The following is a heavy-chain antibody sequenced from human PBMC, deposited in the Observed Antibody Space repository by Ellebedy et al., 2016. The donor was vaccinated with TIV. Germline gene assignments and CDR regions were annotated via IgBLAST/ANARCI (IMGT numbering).Heavy chain of an antibody. CDR2: ISSSSSTI. V-gene: IGHV3-48*04. CDR1: GFTFSSYS. J-gene: IGHJ4*02. CDR3: ARGDWFGELLPVDY. Sequence: GGSLRLSCAASGFTFSSYSMNWVRQAPGKGLEWVSYISSSSSTIYYADSVKGRFTISRDNAKNSLYLQMNSLRAEDTAVYYCARGDWFGELLPVDYWGQGTLVTVSS. D-gene: IGHD3-10*01.